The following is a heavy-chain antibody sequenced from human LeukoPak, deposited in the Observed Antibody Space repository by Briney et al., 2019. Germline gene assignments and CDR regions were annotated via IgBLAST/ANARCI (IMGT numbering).Heavy chain of an antibody. J-gene: IGHJ6*03. V-gene: IGHV4-59*01. CDR2: VDNTGST. Sequence: PSETLSLTCTVSDDSITMYYWTWIRQPPGQGLEWIGYVDNTGSTNSNPSLNGRISISRDTTNNLFSLRLRSMTAADTAVYFCARGRVSSSTWYSAYYYYCYMDVWGKGTTVTVSS. D-gene: IGHD1-1*01. CDR3: ARGRVSSSTWYSAYYYYCYMDV. CDR1: DDSITMYY.